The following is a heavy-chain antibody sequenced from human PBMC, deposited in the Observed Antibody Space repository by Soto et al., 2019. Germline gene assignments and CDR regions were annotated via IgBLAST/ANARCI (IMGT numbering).Heavy chain of an antibody. CDR1: GFIFSTYG. CDR2: IWSDGIKQ. CDR3: ARSTGSHTYLDC. J-gene: IGHJ4*02. V-gene: IGHV3-33*01. D-gene: IGHD1-1*01. Sequence: QVQLVESGGDVVQPGRSLRLSCAASGFIFSTYGMHWVRQAPGKGLEWVAVIWSDGIKQYYADSVKGRFIISRDNSKNTLYLQMNSLRAEDTAVYYCARSTGSHTYLDCWGQGTLVTVSP.